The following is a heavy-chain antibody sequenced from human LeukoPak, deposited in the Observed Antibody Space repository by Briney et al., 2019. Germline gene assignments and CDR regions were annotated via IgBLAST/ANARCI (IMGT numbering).Heavy chain of an antibody. J-gene: IGHJ5*02. CDR1: GGSISSGGYY. CDR3: ARNSIAAAGRTLDP. V-gene: IGHV4-31*03. CDR2: IYYSGST. D-gene: IGHD6-13*01. Sequence: SQTLSLTCTVSGGSISSGGYYRSWIRQHPGKGLEWIGYIYYSGSTYYNPSLKSRVTISVDTSKNQFSLKLSSVTAADTAVYYCARNSIAAAGRTLDPWGQGTLVTVSS.